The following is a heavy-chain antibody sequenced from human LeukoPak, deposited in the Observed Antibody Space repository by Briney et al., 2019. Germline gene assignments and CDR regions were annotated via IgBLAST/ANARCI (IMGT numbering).Heavy chain of an antibody. V-gene: IGHV3-15*01. CDR2: FKSKIDRGTT. Sequence: PGGSLRLSCAGSGFTFSDAWMSWVRQTPAKGLEWVGRFKSKIDRGTTDYVAFVKGRFTISRDDLRNTVYLQMNSLKSEDTAVYYCTTRGGFGYWGQGTLVTVSS. J-gene: IGHJ4*02. CDR1: GFTFSDAW. CDR3: TTRGGFGY. D-gene: IGHD2-15*01.